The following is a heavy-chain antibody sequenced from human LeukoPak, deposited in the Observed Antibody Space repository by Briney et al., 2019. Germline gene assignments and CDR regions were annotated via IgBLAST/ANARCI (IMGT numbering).Heavy chain of an antibody. CDR2: ISGSGGST. Sequence: GGSLRLSCAASGFTFSSYAMSWVRQAPGKGLEWVSAISGSGGSTYYADSVKGRFTISRDDSKTTLYLQMNSLRAEDTAVYYCARVLGYYYDSSGSRGAFDIWGQGTMVTVSS. D-gene: IGHD3-22*01. CDR3: ARVLGYYYDSSGSRGAFDI. CDR1: GFTFSSYA. J-gene: IGHJ3*02. V-gene: IGHV3-23*01.